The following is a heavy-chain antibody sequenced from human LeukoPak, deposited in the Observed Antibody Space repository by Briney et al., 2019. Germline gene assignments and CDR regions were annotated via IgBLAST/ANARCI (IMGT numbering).Heavy chain of an antibody. Sequence: GASVKVSCKASGYTFTGYYMHWVRQAPGQGLEWMGWINPNSGGTNYAQNFQGRVTMTRDTSISTAYMELSRLRSDDTAVYYCARGRRQWELLPHYWGQGTLVTVSS. CDR1: GYTFTGYY. V-gene: IGHV1-2*02. CDR2: INPNSGGT. CDR3: ARGRRQWELLPHY. D-gene: IGHD1-26*01. J-gene: IGHJ4*02.